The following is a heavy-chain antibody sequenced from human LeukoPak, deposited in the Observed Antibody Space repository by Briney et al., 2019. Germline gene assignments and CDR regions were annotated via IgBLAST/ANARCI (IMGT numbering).Heavy chain of an antibody. CDR2: ILGSGGRT. Sequence: GGSLRLSCAASGFTFNNYAMSWVRQPPGKGLEWVSTILGSGGRTYYADSVKGRFTISRDNSKNTLYLQMNSLRAEDTAVYYCASGNYYDRSGSNFDYWGQGVLVTVSS. D-gene: IGHD3-22*01. CDR3: ASGNYYDRSGSNFDY. CDR1: GFTFNNYA. V-gene: IGHV3-23*01. J-gene: IGHJ4*02.